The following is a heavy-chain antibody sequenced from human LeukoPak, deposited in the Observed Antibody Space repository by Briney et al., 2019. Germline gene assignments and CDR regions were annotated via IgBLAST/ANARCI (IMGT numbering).Heavy chain of an antibody. CDR3: ARGEDVAAAGIDY. D-gene: IGHD6-13*01. Sequence: PSETLSLTCIVSGGSVSSVSHYWAWIRQPPGMGLEWIGSIYYSGNTYYNPSLKSRVTISVDTPKNQFSLKLSSVTATDTAVYYCARGEDVAAAGIDYWGQGTLVTVSS. J-gene: IGHJ4*02. CDR2: IYYSGNT. CDR1: GGSVSSVSHY. V-gene: IGHV4-39*01.